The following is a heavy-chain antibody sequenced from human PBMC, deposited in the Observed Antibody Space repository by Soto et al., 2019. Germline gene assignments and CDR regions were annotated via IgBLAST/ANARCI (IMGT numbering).Heavy chain of an antibody. Sequence: LRLSCAASGFTFSTHAMSWVRQAPGKGLEWVSSISSGGTTTFYAASVEGRFTISRDKSKNTLYLQMNSLRADDTAVYYCAREGGSIGGWFGRKFDSWGQGTQVTVSS. CDR1: GFTFSTHA. CDR3: AREGGSIGGWFGRKFDS. J-gene: IGHJ4*02. CDR2: ISSGGTTT. V-gene: IGHV3-23*01. D-gene: IGHD6-19*01.